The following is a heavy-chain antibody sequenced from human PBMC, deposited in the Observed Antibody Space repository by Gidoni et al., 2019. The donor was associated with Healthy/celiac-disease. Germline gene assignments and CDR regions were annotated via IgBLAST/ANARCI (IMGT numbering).Heavy chain of an antibody. CDR2: IYYSGRT. V-gene: IGHV4-39*01. CDR3: VALYCSSTSCYGYFDY. CDR1: GGSISSSSYY. Sequence: QLQLQESGPGLVKPSETLSLTCTVSGGSISSSSYYWGWIRQPPGKGLEWIGSIYYSGRTYYNPSLKSRVTISVDTSKNQFSLKLSSVTAADTAVYYCVALYCSSTSCYGYFDYWGQGTLVTVSS. J-gene: IGHJ4*02. D-gene: IGHD2-2*01.